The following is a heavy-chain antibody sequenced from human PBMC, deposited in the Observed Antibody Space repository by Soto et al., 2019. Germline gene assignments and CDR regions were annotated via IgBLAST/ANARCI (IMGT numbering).Heavy chain of an antibody. V-gene: IGHV3-48*01. D-gene: IGHD2-2*01. CDR2: ISSTSGTL. CDR1: GFIFSSYN. Sequence: GGSLRLSCAASGFIFSSYNMNWVRQAPGKGLEWVSYISSTSGTLYYADSVKGRFTISRDNAKSSLYLQMNSLRAEDTAVYYCASRLPAASGPAFDIWGQGTMVTVSS. CDR3: ASRLPAASGPAFDI. J-gene: IGHJ3*02.